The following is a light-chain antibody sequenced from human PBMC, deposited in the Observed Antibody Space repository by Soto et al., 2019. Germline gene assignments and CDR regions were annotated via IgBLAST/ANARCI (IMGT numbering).Light chain of an antibody. J-gene: IGKJ5*01. V-gene: IGKV3-20*01. Sequence: EIVMTQSPATLSVSPGERATLSCRASQSVSSDSAWYHQKPGQAPRLLIYGASTRATGTPDRFSGSGSGTDFTLTISRLEPEDFAVYYCQQYGSPPITFGQGTRLEIK. CDR2: GAS. CDR1: QSVSSD. CDR3: QQYGSPPIT.